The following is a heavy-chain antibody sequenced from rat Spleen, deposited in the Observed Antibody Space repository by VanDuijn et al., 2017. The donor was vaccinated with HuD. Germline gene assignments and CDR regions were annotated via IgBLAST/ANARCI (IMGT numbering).Heavy chain of an antibody. CDR1: GFNFNDHW. Sequence: EVKLVESGGGLVQPGRSLKLSCAASGFNFNDHWMGWVRQAPGKGLEWIGEINKDSSVRKYIPSLKEKIIISRDNAQNTLYLQMSKLGTEDTAMYYCVREEIGVRDWGQGVMVTVSS. D-gene: IGHD4-3*01. CDR2: INKDSSVR. J-gene: IGHJ2*01. V-gene: IGHV4-2*01. CDR3: VREEIGVRD.